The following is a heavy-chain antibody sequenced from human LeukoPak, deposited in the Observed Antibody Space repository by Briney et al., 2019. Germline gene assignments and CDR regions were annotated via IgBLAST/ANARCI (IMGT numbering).Heavy chain of an antibody. V-gene: IGHV3-7*03. CDR2: IKQDGSET. Sequence: GGSLRLSCTASGFTFSNYWMSWVRQAPGKGLEWVANIKQDGSETYYVDSVKGRFTISRDNAKNSLYLQMNSLGAEDSAVYYCARDLMGIAYRGAFYYWGQGTLVTVSS. D-gene: IGHD6-13*01. CDR3: ARDLMGIAYRGAFYY. CDR1: GFTFSNYW. J-gene: IGHJ4*02.